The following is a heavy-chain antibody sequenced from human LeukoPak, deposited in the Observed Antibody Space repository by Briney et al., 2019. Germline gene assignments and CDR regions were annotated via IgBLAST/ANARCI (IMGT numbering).Heavy chain of an antibody. CDR3: TTDGYCSGGSCYSGVD. Sequence: AGSLRLSCVVSGFTFDKAWMSWVRQAPGKGLEWVGRIKSKTDGGTTDYAAPVKGRFTISRDDSKNTLYLQMNSLKTEDTALYYCTTDGYCSGGSCYSGVDWGQGTLVTVSS. CDR1: GFTFDKAW. CDR2: IKSKTDGGTT. V-gene: IGHV3-15*01. J-gene: IGHJ4*02. D-gene: IGHD2-15*01.